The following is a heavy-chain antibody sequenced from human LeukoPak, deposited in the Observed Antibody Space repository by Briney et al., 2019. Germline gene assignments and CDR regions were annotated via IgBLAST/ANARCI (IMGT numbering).Heavy chain of an antibody. J-gene: IGHJ4*02. CDR3: ARALYYSSGYFFFDY. CDR1: GGSISSRDHY. D-gene: IGHD3-22*01. CDR2: IFYSGST. Sequence: PSQTLSLTCSVSGGSISSRDHYWSWIRPHPGKGLEWIGYIFYSGSTNYNPSLKSRVTISVDPSKNQFSLKLSSVTAADTAVYYCARALYYSSGYFFFDYWGQGILVTVSS. V-gene: IGHV4-31*03.